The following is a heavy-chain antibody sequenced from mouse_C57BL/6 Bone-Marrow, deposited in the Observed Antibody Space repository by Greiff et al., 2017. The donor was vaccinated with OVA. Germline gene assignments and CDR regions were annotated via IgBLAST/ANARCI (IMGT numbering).Heavy chain of an antibody. V-gene: IGHV5-6*01. Sequence: EVQLVESGGDLVKPGGSLKLSCAASGFTFSSYGMSWVRQTPDKRLEWVATISSGGSYTYYPDSVKGRFTISRAHAQNTLYLQMSSLKSEDTARYYGARDYYGSSYYWGQGTTRTVSS. D-gene: IGHD1-1*01. CDR3: ARDYYGSSYY. J-gene: IGHJ2*01. CDR1: GFTFSSYG. CDR2: ISSGGSYT.